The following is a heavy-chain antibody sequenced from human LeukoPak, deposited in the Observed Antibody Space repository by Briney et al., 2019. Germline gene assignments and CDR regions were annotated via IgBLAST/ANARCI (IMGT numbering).Heavy chain of an antibody. CDR3: VRVTHSSYSYGYGHGDY. CDR2: SSGSGSTT. Sequence: GGALRLSCAASGFTLSNYEINWVRQAPGKGLEGLSYSSGSGSTTHYADSVKGRFTISRDNSKNTLYLQMNSLRAEDTAVYYYVRVTHSSYSYGYGHGDYWGQGTLVTVSS. V-gene: IGHV3-48*03. J-gene: IGHJ4*02. CDR1: GFTLSNYE. D-gene: IGHD5-18*01.